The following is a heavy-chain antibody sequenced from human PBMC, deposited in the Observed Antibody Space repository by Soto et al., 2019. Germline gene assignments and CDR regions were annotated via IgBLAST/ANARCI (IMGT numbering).Heavy chain of an antibody. CDR3: ARESRIVAPIGAVGAFDI. V-gene: IGHV3-11*01. Sequence: GGSLRLSCAASGFTFSDSYMSWIRQPTGKRLEWVSYISRSGSTIYYADSVKGRFTIPRDNAKNSLYLQMNSLRAEDKAVYYCARESRIVAPIGAVGAFDIWGPGTMVTVSS. D-gene: IGHD5-12*01. J-gene: IGHJ3*02. CDR1: GFTFSDSY. CDR2: ISRSGSTI.